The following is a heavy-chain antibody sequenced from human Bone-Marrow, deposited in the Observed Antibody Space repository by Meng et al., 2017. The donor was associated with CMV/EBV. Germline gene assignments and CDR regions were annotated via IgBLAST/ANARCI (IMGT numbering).Heavy chain of an antibody. CDR3: ARSECGGDCYFDY. CDR2: IIPMFRKA. CDR1: RGTFNNSA. Sequence: SVKVSCKASRGTFNNSAINWVRQAPGQGLEWMGAIIPMFRKANYAQKFEGRITITADESTNKAYMDLSNVRYEDTAVYYCARSECGGDCYFDYWGQGTLVTVSS. J-gene: IGHJ4*02. D-gene: IGHD2-21*01. V-gene: IGHV1-69*13.